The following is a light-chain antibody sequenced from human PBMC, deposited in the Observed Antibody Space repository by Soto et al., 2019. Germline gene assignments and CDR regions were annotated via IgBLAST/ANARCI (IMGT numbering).Light chain of an antibody. CDR1: GSSIGTNT. CDR3: AAWDGSLKNVL. V-gene: IGLV1-44*01. Sequence: SALTKPPSASGTPGQTVTISCSGSGSSIGTNTVNWYRQLPGTAPKLLIYGDNQRPSGVPDRFSGSKYGTSASLAISGHQSEDEADYKCAAWDGSLKNVLFGGGTKVTV. CDR2: GDN. J-gene: IGLJ2*01.